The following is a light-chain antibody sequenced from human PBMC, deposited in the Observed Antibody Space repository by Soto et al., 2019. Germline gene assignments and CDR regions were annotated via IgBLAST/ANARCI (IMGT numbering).Light chain of an antibody. V-gene: IGLV4-69*01. Sequence: QSVLTQSPSASASLGASVKLTCTLSSGHSSYAIAWHQQQPEKGPRYLMKLNSDGSHSKGDRIPDRFSGSSSGAERYLTISSLQSEDEADYYCQTWGTGILVVFGGGTKLTVL. CDR3: QTWGTGILVV. CDR1: SGHSSYA. J-gene: IGLJ2*01. CDR2: LNSDGSH.